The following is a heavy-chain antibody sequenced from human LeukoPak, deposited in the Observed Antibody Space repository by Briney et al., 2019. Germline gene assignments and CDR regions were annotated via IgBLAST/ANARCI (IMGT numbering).Heavy chain of an antibody. J-gene: IGHJ5*02. CDR1: GYTFTNHG. Sequence: ASVKVSCKASGYTFTNHGITWVRQAPGQGLEWMGWISANNGNTNYAQKFQGRVTMITDTSTNTAYVELRSLRSDDTAVYYCARSMNWNYAFDPWGQGTLVTVSS. CDR2: ISANNGNT. CDR3: ARSMNWNYAFDP. V-gene: IGHV1-18*01. D-gene: IGHD1-7*01.